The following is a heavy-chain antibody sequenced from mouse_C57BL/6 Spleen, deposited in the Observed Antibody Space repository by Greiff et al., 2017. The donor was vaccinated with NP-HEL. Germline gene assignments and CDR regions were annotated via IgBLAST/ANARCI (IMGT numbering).Heavy chain of an antibody. V-gene: IGHV1-59*01. D-gene: IGHD2-2*01. CDR2: IDPSDSYT. Sequence: VQLQQPGAELVRPGTSVKLSCKASGYTFTSYWMHWVKQRPGQGLEWIGVIDPSDSYTNYNQKFKGKATLTVDTSSSTAYMQLSSLTSEDSAVYYCARSAWLRREVYFDYWGQGTTLTVSS. CDR1: GYTFTSYW. J-gene: IGHJ2*01. CDR3: ARSAWLRREVYFDY.